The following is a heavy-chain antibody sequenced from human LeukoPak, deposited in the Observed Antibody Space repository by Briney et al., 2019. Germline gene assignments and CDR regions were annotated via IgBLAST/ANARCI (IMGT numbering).Heavy chain of an antibody. CDR1: GFTFSSYS. CDR3: ARDQGYDFWSGYYTIPTLDY. V-gene: IGHV3-21*01. J-gene: IGHJ4*02. D-gene: IGHD3-3*01. CDR2: FSSSSSYI. Sequence: GGSLRLSCAASGFTFSSYSMNWVRQAPGKGLEWVSSFSSSSSYIYYADSVKGRFTISRDNAKNSLYLQMNSLRAEDTAVYYCARDQGYDFWSGYYTIPTLDYWGQGTLVTVSS.